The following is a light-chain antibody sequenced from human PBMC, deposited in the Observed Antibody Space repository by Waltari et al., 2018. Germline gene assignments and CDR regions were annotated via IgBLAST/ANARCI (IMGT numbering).Light chain of an antibody. J-gene: IGLJ3*02. Sequence: QSVLTQPPSTSGTPGQAVTIPCSGSSSNIETNYVYWYQQLPGTAPKLLVYWNNRRPSGLTDRFFASKSGTSASLAISGLRSEDEGDYYCLAWDASLSGWVFGGGTKVTVL. CDR3: LAWDASLSGWV. CDR1: SSNIETNY. CDR2: WNN. V-gene: IGLV1-47*01.